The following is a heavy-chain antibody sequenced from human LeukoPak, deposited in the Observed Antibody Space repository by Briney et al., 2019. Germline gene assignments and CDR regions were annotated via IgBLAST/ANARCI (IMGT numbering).Heavy chain of an antibody. CDR2: INHSGST. J-gene: IGHJ6*03. V-gene: IGHV4-34*01. D-gene: IGHD3-10*01. Sequence: KPSETLSLTCAVYGGSFSGYYWSWIRQPPGKGLEWIGEINHSGSTNYNPSLKSRVTISVDTSKNQFSLKLSSVTAADTAVYYCARRGSPALYYYYYLDVWGKGTTVTVSS. CDR3: ARRGSPALYYYYYLDV. CDR1: GGSFSGYY.